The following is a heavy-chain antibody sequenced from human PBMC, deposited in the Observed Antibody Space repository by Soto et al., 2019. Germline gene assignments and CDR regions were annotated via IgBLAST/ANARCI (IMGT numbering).Heavy chain of an antibody. CDR3: AKGIGTLLLDIVVVPAAMPGGAYYYYGMDV. D-gene: IGHD2-2*01. J-gene: IGHJ6*02. V-gene: IGHV3-23*01. CDR2: ISGSGGST. CDR1: GFTFSSYA. Sequence: GGSLRLSCAASGFTFSSYAMSWVRQAPGKGLEWVSAISGSGGSTYYADSVKGRFTISRDNSKNTLYLQMNSLRAEDTAVYYCAKGIGTLLLDIVVVPAAMPGGAYYYYGMDVWGQGTTVTVSS.